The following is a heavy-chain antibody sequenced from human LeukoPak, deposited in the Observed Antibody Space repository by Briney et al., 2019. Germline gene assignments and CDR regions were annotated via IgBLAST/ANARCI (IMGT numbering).Heavy chain of an antibody. V-gene: IGHV4-59*01. Sequence: SETLSLTCTVSGSSISSYYWSWIRQPPGKALEWIGYIYYSGSTKYNPSFKSRVTISVDTSKNHFSLKLSSVTAADTALYYCATAPNYWYFDLWGRGTLVTVSS. CDR2: IYYSGST. J-gene: IGHJ2*01. CDR3: ATAPNYWYFDL. CDR1: GSSISSYY.